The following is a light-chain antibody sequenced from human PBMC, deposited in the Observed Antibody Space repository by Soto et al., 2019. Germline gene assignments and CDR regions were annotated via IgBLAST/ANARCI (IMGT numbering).Light chain of an antibody. J-gene: IGLJ3*02. CDR3: RSYAGSHTWV. V-gene: IGLV2-11*01. CDR2: DVS. CDR1: SSDVGGYNY. Sequence: QSALTQPRSVSGSPGQSVTISCTGTSSDVGGYNYVSWYQHHPGKAPKSMIYDVSKRPSGVPDRFSGSKSGNTASLTISGRQAEDEADDYCRSYAGSHTWVFGGGTKLTVL.